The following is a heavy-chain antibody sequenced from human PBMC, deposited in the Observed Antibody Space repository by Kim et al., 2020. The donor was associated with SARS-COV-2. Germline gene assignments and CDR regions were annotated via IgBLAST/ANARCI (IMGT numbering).Heavy chain of an antibody. J-gene: IGHJ3*02. Sequence: QKFQGRVTITRDTSASTAYMELSSLRSEDTAVYYCARRVVVAAEDAFDIWGQGTMVTVSS. CDR3: ARRVVVAAEDAFDI. V-gene: IGHV1-3*01. D-gene: IGHD2-15*01.